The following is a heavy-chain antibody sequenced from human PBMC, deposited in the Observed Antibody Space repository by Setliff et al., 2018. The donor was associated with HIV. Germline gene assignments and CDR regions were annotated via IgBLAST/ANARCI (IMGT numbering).Heavy chain of an antibody. V-gene: IGHV4-59*08. J-gene: IGHJ6*02. Sequence: PSETLSLTCTVSGGSISSHYWNWIRRPPGKGLEWIGSINYSGSTNYDPSLKGRVTISVDTSKNQFSLKLTSVTAADTAVYYCARGHCSGTNCYGVDYYGMDVWGQGTTVTVSS. CDR3: ARGHCSGTNCYGVDYYGMDV. D-gene: IGHD2-2*01. CDR2: INYSGST. CDR1: GGSISSHY.